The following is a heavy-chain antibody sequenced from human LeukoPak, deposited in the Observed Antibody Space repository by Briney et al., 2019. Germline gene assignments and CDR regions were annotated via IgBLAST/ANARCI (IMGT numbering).Heavy chain of an antibody. Sequence: SETLSLTCTVSGGSIRRSGYYWGGIRQPPGKGLEWIASIYYSGSTYYNPSLRRRVTISVDTSKNQLSLKLSSLTAADTAVYYCARHEYSGSYYGLSWFDPWGQGTLVTVSS. CDR1: GGSIRRSGYY. V-gene: IGHV4-39*01. CDR3: ARHEYSGSYYGLSWFDP. CDR2: IYYSGST. D-gene: IGHD1-26*01. J-gene: IGHJ5*02.